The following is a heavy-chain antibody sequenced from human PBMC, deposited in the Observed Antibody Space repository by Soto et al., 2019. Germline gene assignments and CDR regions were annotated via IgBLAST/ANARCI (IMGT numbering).Heavy chain of an antibody. D-gene: IGHD4-4*01. J-gene: IGHJ5*02. CDR2: ISVYNGNT. Sequence: QVQLVQSGGEVKKPGASVKVSCKASGYAFNSYGISWVRQAPGQGLEWMGWISVYNGNTNYAQKLQGRVTLTTDTSTSTADMELRSLRSDDMAVYYCARDIVNTRDKNWFDPWGQGTLVTVSS. V-gene: IGHV1-18*03. CDR3: ARDIVNTRDKNWFDP. CDR1: GYAFNSYG.